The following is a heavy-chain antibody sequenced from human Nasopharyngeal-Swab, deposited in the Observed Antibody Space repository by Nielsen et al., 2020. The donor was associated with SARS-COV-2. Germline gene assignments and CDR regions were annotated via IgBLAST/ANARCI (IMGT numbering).Heavy chain of an antibody. CDR3: ATDAPGSGFALDT. D-gene: IGHD3-22*01. V-gene: IGHV3-30*04. CDR1: GFTFSSYA. J-gene: IGHJ3*02. CDR2: ISYDGSNK. Sequence: GESLKISCAASGFTFSSYAMHWVRQAPGKGLEWVAVISYDGSNKYYADSVKGRFTISRDNSKNTLYLQMNSLRVEDTAVYYCATDAPGSGFALDTWGQGTMVTVLS.